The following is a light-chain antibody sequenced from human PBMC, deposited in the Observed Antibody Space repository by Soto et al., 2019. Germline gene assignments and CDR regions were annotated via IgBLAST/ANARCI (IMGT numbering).Light chain of an antibody. V-gene: IGKV3-20*01. CDR1: QSVSSSY. CDR2: GAS. J-gene: IGKJ3*01. CDR3: QQYGSSPRFT. Sequence: EIVLTQSPGTLSLSPGERATLSCRASQSVSSSYLAWYQQKPGQAPRLLIYGASSRATGIPDRFSGSGSGTDFTITIIRLEHEAFAVYYCQQYGSSPRFTFGPGTKVDIK.